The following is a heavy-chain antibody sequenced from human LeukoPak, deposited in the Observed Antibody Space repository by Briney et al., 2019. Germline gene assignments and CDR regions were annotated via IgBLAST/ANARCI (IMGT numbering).Heavy chain of an antibody. CDR1: GYTFTGYY. V-gene: IGHV1-2*04. J-gene: IGHJ5*02. D-gene: IGHD3-10*01. CDR2: INPNSGGT. Sequence: ASVKVSCKASGYTFTGYYMYWVRQAPGQGLEWMGWINPNSGGTNYAQKFQGWVTMTRDTSISTAYMELSRLRSDDTAVYYCARGLNYYGSGSYRDWFDPWGQGTLVTVSS. CDR3: ARGLNYYGSGSYRDWFDP.